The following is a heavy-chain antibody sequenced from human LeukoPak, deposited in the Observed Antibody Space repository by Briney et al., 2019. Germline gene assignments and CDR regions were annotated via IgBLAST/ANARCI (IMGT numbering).Heavy chain of an antibody. D-gene: IGHD3-9*01. Sequence: SETLSLTCTVSGGSISSSSYYWGWIRQPPGKGLEWIGSIYYSGSTYYNPSLKSRVTISVDTSKNQFSLKLSSVTAADTAVYYCARVHSEGNFDWLQPDDYWGQGTLVTVSS. CDR2: IYYSGST. CDR1: GGSISSSSYY. V-gene: IGHV4-39*07. CDR3: ARVHSEGNFDWLQPDDY. J-gene: IGHJ4*02.